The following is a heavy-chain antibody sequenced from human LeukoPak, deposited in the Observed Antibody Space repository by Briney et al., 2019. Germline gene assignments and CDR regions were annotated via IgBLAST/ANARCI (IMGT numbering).Heavy chain of an antibody. D-gene: IGHD1-26*01. Sequence: PGGSLRLSCAASGFTFSGYSMNWVPQAPGKGLDSVSSITSISTYTYYADSVKGRFTISRDNAKNSLYLQMNSLRAEDTAVYYCARLSGNYLSYYFDYSGQGILVTVSS. J-gene: IGHJ4*02. CDR2: ITSISTYT. V-gene: IGHV3-21*01. CDR3: ARLSGNYLSYYFDY. CDR1: GFTFSGYS.